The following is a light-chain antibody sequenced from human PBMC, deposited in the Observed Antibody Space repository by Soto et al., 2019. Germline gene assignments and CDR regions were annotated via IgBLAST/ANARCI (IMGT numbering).Light chain of an antibody. CDR1: QSVSSN. V-gene: IGKV3-15*01. CDR3: QQYNNWPPIT. J-gene: IGKJ5*01. Sequence: IGMSQSLATLSVSPRERATLSCRASQSVSSNLAWYQQKPGQAPRLLIYGASTRATGIPARFSGSGSGTEFTLTISSLQSEDFAVYYCQQYNNWPPITFGQGTRLEIK. CDR2: GAS.